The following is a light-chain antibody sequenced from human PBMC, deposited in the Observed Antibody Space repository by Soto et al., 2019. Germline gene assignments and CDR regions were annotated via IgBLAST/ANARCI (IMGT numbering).Light chain of an antibody. CDR1: SSDVGGYNY. CDR3: SSYTSSNTLYV. J-gene: IGLJ1*01. Sequence: QSALTQPASVSGSPGQSITISCTGTSSDVGGYNYVSWYQQHPGKAPKLMIYDVNNRPSGVSDRFSGSKSGNTASLTISGLQAEDEADYFCSSYTSSNTLYVLGAGTKLTDL. V-gene: IGLV2-14*01. CDR2: DVN.